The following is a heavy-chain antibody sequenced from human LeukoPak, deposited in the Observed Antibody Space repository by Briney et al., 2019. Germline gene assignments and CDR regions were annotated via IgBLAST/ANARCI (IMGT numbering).Heavy chain of an antibody. Sequence: VTXSCKASGGTFSSYAISWVRQAPGQGREWMGGIIPIFGTANYAQKFQGRVTITADKSTSTAYMELSSLRSEDTAVYYCAEMTTVTAGHFQHWGQGTLVTVFS. CDR3: AEMTTVTAGHFQH. J-gene: IGHJ1*01. CDR2: IIPIFGTA. V-gene: IGHV1-69*06. D-gene: IGHD4-17*01. CDR1: GGTFSSYA.